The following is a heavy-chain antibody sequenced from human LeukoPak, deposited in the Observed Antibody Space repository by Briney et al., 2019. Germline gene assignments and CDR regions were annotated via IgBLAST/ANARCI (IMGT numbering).Heavy chain of an antibody. Sequence: GGSLRLSFAASGFTFSCSWIHWVRQAPGKGLVWVSRINKEGTVTDYARSVKGRFSISRENAKNSLYLHMNILRAEDTAVYYCAKETEGGYPVGWFDLWGQGTLVTVSS. CDR3: AKETEGGYPVGWFDL. CDR1: GFTFSCSW. V-gene: IGHV3-74*01. D-gene: IGHD1-26*01. J-gene: IGHJ5*02. CDR2: INKEGTVT.